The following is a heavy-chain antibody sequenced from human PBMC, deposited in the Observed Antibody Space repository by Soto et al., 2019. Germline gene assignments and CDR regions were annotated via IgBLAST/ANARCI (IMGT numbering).Heavy chain of an antibody. Sequence: QVQLVQSGAEVKKPGSSVKVSCKASGGTFSSYAISWVRQAPGQGLEWMGGIIPIFGTANYAQKFQGRVTITADESTSTAYMELSSLRPEDTAVDYCARDGYIKGWFDPWGQGTLVTVSS. V-gene: IGHV1-69*12. CDR1: GGTFSSYA. J-gene: IGHJ5*02. CDR3: ARDGYIKGWFDP. D-gene: IGHD5-12*01. CDR2: IIPIFGTA.